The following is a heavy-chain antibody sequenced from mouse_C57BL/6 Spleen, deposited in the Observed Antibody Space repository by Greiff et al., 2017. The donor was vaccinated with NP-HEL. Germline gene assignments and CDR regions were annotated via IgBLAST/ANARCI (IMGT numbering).Heavy chain of an antibody. CDR3: RGYGSSDYAMDY. J-gene: IGHJ4*01. CDR1: GFNIKDDY. Sequence: EVQLQQSGAELVRPGASVKLSCTASGFNIKDDYMHWVKQRPEQGLEWIGWIDPENGDTEYASKFQGKATITADTSSNTAYLQLSSLTSEDTAVYYCRGYGSSDYAMDYWGQGTSVTVSS. D-gene: IGHD1-1*01. V-gene: IGHV14-4*01. CDR2: IDPENGDT.